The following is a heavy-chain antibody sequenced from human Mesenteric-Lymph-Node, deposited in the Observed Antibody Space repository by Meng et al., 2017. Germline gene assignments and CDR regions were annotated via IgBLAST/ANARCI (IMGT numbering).Heavy chain of an antibody. D-gene: IGHD5-18*01. CDR2: VSGSGGST. J-gene: IGHJ4*02. CDR1: GFTFSSYS. CDR3: AKDRGNGYTAMATAY. V-gene: IGHV3-23*01. Sequence: GGSLRLSCAASGFTFSSYSMNWVRQAPGKGLEWVSAVSGSGGSTYYADSVKGRFTISRDNSKNTLYLQMSSLRAEDTAVYYCAKDRGNGYTAMATAYWGQGTLVTVSS.